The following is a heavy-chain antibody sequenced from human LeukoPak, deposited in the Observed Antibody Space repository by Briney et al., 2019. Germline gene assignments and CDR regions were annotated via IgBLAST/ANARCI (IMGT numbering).Heavy chain of an antibody. J-gene: IGHJ4*02. CDR2: ISSSSSTI. CDR1: RFTFSSYI. D-gene: IGHD4-17*01. Sequence: GGALRPSRADSRFTFSSYIMNWVRQAPGKGLEWVSYISSSSSTIYYADSVKGRFTISRDNAKNSLYLQMNSLRAEDTAVYYCARDLSATVTTYWGQGTLVTVSS. V-gene: IGHV3-48*01. CDR3: ARDLSATVTTY.